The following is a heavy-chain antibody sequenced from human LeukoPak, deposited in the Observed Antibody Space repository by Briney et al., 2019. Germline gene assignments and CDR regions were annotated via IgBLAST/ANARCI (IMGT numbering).Heavy chain of an antibody. CDR1: GFTFRNYA. CDR2: ISGSGDST. V-gene: IGHV3-23*01. CDR3: AQGATGSSLNWFDP. Sequence: GGSLRLSCAASGFTFRNYAMSWVRQAPGKGVEWVSVISGSGDSTYYADSVKGRFTISRDNSKSTLYLQMNSLRADDTALYYCAQGATGSSLNWFDPWGQGTLVTVSS. J-gene: IGHJ5*02. D-gene: IGHD6-13*01.